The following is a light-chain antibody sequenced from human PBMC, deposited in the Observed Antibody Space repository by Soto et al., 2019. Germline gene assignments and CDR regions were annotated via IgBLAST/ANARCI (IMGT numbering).Light chain of an antibody. J-gene: IGLJ1*01. CDR2: EGS. CDR3: CSYAGNSTYV. V-gene: IGLV2-23*01. Sequence: QSALTQPASVSGSPGQSITISSTGTSSDVGTYNLVSWYQHHPGKAPKLMIYEGSKRPSGVSNRFSGSKSGNTASLTISGLQAEDEADYYCCSYAGNSTYVFGTGTKLTVL. CDR1: SSDVGTYNL.